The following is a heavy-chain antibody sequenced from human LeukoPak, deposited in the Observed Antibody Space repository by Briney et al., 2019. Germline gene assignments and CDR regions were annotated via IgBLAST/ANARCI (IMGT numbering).Heavy chain of an antibody. Sequence: GGSLRLSCAASGFPFNNAWMSWVRQAPGKGLEWVGRIKSKTEGGTTDYAAPVEGRFTISRDDSKNTLFLQMNSLKTEDAAVYYCATRVAVDAFNIWGQGTMATVSS. CDR3: ATRVAVDAFNI. D-gene: IGHD2-2*01. CDR1: GFPFNNAW. V-gene: IGHV3-15*01. J-gene: IGHJ3*02. CDR2: IKSKTEGGTT.